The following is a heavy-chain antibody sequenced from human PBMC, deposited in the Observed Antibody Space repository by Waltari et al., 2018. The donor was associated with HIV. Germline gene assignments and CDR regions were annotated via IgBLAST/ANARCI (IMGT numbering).Heavy chain of an antibody. J-gene: IGHJ4*02. Sequence: QLQLQESGSGLAKPSETLSLTCTASAGSMSRSSYYWGGIRQPPGKGLESIGNIYYSGSTYYNPSLKSRVTISVDTSKNQFSLKLSSVTAADTAVYSCARQRWEKTFDYWGQGTLVTVSS. CDR2: IYYSGST. V-gene: IGHV4-39*01. CDR3: ARQRWEKTFDY. CDR1: AGSMSRSSYY. D-gene: IGHD1-26*01.